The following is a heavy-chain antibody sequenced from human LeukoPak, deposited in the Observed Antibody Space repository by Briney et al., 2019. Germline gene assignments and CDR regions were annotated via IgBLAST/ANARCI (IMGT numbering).Heavy chain of an antibody. CDR2: IIPIFGTA. CDR1: GGTFSSYA. J-gene: IGHJ4*02. CDR3: ARGTEPSYQLLLF. D-gene: IGHD2-2*01. Sequence: SVKVSCKASGGTFSSYAISWVRQAPGQGLEWMGGIIPIFGTANYAQKFQGRVTITADESTSTAYMELSSLRSEDTAVYYCARGTEPSYQLLLFGGQGTLVTVSS. V-gene: IGHV1-69*13.